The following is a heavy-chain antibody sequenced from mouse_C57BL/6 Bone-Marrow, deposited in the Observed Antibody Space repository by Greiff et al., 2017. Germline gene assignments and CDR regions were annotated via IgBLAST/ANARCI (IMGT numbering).Heavy chain of an antibody. V-gene: IGHV14-4*01. CDR2: IDPENGDT. Sequence: LKESGAELVRPGASVKLSCTASGFNIKDDYMHWVKQRPEQGLEWIGWIDPENGDTEYASKFQGKATITADTSSNTAYLQLSSLTSEDTAVYYCTYSSGPLAYWGQGTLVTVSA. J-gene: IGHJ3*01. CDR1: GFNIKDDY. D-gene: IGHD3-2*02. CDR3: TYSSGPLAY.